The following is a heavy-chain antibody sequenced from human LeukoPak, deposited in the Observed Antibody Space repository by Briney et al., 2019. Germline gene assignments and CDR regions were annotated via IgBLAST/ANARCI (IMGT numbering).Heavy chain of an antibody. CDR1: GFTFSSYS. Sequence: GGSLRLSCAASGFTFSSYSMNWVRQAPGKGLEWVSSISSSSSYIYYADSVKGRFTISRDNAKNSLYLRMNSLRAEDTAVYYCARDPGDGMDVWGQGTTVTVSS. CDR2: ISSSSSYI. V-gene: IGHV3-21*01. CDR3: ARDPGDGMDV. J-gene: IGHJ6*02.